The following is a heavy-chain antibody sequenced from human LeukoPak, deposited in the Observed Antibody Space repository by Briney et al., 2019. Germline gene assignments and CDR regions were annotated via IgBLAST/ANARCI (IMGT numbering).Heavy chain of an antibody. D-gene: IGHD6-13*01. J-gene: IGHJ6*02. CDR1: GYTFTGYY. CDR2: IITILGIA. V-gene: IGHV1-69*02. CDR3: ARQPLTTGYSSYGMDV. Sequence: SVKVSCKASGYTFTGYYMHWVRQAPGQGLEWMGRIITILGIANYAQKFHGRVTITADKSTSTAYMELSSLRSVDTAVYYCARQPLTTGYSSYGMDVWGQGTTVTVSS.